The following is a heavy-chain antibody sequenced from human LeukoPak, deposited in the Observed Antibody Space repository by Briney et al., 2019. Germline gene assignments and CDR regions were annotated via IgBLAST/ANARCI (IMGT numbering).Heavy chain of an antibody. V-gene: IGHV4-38-2*02. CDR1: GYSINSGYY. CDR3: ASGYSSGWYNFDY. D-gene: IGHD6-19*01. Sequence: PSETLSLTCTVSGYSINSGYYWGWIRQPPGKGLEWIAIIYHSGSTYYNPSLKSRVTISVDTSKNQFSLKLSSVTAADTAVYYCASGYSSGWYNFDYWGQGTLVTVSS. CDR2: IYHSGST. J-gene: IGHJ4*02.